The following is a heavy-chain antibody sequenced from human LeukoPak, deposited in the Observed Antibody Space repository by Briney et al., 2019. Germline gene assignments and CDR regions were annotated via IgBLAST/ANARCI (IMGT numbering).Heavy chain of an antibody. CDR3: ARQVAGSVD. J-gene: IGHJ4*02. V-gene: IGHV4-39*01. CDR2: IYYSGST. CDR1: GGSISSSSYY. Sequence: SETLSLTCTVSGGSISSSSYYWGWIRQPPGKGLEWIGSIYYSGSTYYNPSLKSRVTISVDTSKNQFSLKLSSVTAADTAVYYCARQVAGSVDWGQGTLVTVSP.